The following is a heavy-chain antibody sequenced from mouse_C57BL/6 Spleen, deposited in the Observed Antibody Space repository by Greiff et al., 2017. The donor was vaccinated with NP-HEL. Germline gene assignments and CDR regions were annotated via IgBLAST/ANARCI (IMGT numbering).Heavy chain of an antibody. D-gene: IGHD1-1*01. J-gene: IGHJ2*01. Sequence: VQLQQSGAELVKPGASVKLSCKASGYTFTSYWMHWVKQRPGQGLEWIGMIHPNSGSTNYNEKFKSKATLTVDKSSSTAYMQLSSLTSEDSAVYYWARDLLLRYYFDYWGQGTTLTVSS. CDR1: GYTFTSYW. CDR3: ARDLLLRYYFDY. V-gene: IGHV1-64*01. CDR2: IHPNSGST.